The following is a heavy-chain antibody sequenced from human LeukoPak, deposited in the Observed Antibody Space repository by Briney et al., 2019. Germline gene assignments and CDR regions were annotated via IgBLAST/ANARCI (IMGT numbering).Heavy chain of an antibody. J-gene: IGHJ5*02. CDR2: ISGSGGNT. CDR3: AKDDNYIRFLS. CDR1: GFTFSSYW. Sequence: PGGSLRLSCAASGFTFSSYWMHWVRQGPGKGLEWVSGISGSGGNTYYTDSVRGRLSISRDNSKNTLYLQMNSLRAEDTAVYYCAKDDNYIRFLSWGQGTLVTVSS. D-gene: IGHD3-16*01. V-gene: IGHV3-23*01.